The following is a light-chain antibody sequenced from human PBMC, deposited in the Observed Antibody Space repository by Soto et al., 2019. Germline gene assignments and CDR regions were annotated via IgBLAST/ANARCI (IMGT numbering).Light chain of an antibody. J-gene: IGKJ4*01. CDR2: GAS. V-gene: IGKV3D-15*01. Sequence: EILMTQSPATLSVSPGERATLSCRASQGVRSNLAWYQQKTGKAPRLLIYGASTRATDVPARLVGSGYATELTITISSVKSEDFAVYYCQQYNIWTLTFGGGTKVDIK. CDR1: QGVRSN. CDR3: QQYNIWTLT.